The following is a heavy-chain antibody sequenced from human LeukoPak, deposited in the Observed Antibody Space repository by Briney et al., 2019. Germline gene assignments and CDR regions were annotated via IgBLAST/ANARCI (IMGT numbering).Heavy chain of an antibody. CDR1: GYSFTSYW. J-gene: IGHJ4*02. V-gene: IGHV5-51*01. CDR3: ARSVASTATGTITRGYYFDY. CDR2: IYPGDSDT. Sequence: GESLKISCKGSGYSFTSYWIGWVRQMPGNPLASMGIIYPGDSDTRYGPSFQGQVTISADKSISTAYLQWGSLKASDTAMYYCARSVASTATGTITRGYYFDYWGQGTLVTVSS. D-gene: IGHD1-1*01.